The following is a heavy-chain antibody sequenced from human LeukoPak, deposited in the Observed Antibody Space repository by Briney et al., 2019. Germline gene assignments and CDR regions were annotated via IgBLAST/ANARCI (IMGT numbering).Heavy chain of an antibody. CDR3: ARKGGDDAFDF. CDR2: IYISGST. V-gene: IGHV4-4*07. J-gene: IGHJ3*01. Sequence: SETLSLTCTVSGDSISYYYWSWIRQPAGKGLEWIGRIYISGSTNYNPPLKSRVTMSIDTSKNQFSLKLTSVTAADTAVYYCARKGGDDAFDFWGQGTMVTVSS. D-gene: IGHD7-27*01. CDR1: GDSISYYY.